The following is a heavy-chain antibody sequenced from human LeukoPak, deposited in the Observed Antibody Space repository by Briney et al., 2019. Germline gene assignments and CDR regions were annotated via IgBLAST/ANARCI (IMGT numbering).Heavy chain of an antibody. CDR2: IHYSGST. Sequence: PSETLSLTCTVSGGSISTYYWSWIRQPPGKGLEWIAHIHYSGSTKYNPSLKSRVTISVDTSKTQFSLKLSSVTAADTAVYYCARHRLLGGDILWGQGTLVTVSS. V-gene: IGHV4-59*08. D-gene: IGHD5-12*01. CDR3: ARHRLLGGDIL. J-gene: IGHJ4*02. CDR1: GGSISTYY.